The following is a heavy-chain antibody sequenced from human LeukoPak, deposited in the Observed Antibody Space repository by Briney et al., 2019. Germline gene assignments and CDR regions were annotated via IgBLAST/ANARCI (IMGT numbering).Heavy chain of an antibody. CDR3: ARLMVRGVIIQGFDY. CDR1: GYTFTSYA. V-gene: IGHV1-3*01. D-gene: IGHD3-10*01. J-gene: IGHJ4*02. Sequence: ASAKVSCKASGYTFTSYAMHWVRQAPGQRLEWMGWINAGNGNTKYSQKFQDRVTITRDTSASTAYMELSSLRSEDTAVYYCARLMVRGVIIQGFDYWGQGTLVTVSS. CDR2: INAGNGNT.